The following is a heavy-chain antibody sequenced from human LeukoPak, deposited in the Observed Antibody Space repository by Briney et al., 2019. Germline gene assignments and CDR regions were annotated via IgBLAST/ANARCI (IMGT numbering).Heavy chain of an antibody. J-gene: IGHJ2*01. CDR2: IYTSGST. D-gene: IGHD2-2*01. CDR3: ARDSFIVVVPPYYWYFDL. CDR1: GGSISSYY. V-gene: IGHV4-4*07. Sequence: PSETLSPTCTVSGGSISSYYWSWIRQPAGKGLEWIGRIYTSGSTYYNPSLKSRVTMSVDTSKNQFSLKLSSVTAADTAVYYCARDSFIVVVPPYYWYFDLWGRGTLVTVSS.